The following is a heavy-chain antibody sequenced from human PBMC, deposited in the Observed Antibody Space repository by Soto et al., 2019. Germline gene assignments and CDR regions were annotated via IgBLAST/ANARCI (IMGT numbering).Heavy chain of an antibody. J-gene: IGHJ6*02. CDR3: AKDLMERLTPFYYYGMDV. Sequence: GSLRLSCAASGFTFSSYGMHWVRQAPGKGLEWVAVISYDGSNKYYADSVKGRFTISRDNSKNTLYLQMNSLRAEDTAVYYCAKDLMERLTPFYYYGMDVWGQGTTVTVSS. D-gene: IGHD1-1*01. CDR2: ISYDGSNK. CDR1: GFTFSSYG. V-gene: IGHV3-30*18.